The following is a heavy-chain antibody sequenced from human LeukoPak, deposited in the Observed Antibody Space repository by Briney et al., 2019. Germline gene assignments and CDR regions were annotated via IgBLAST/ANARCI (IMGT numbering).Heavy chain of an antibody. J-gene: IGHJ4*02. Sequence: SETLSLTCTVSGGSISSSSYYWGWIRQPPGKGLEWIGSIYYSGSTYYNPSPKSRVTIPVDTSKNQFSLKLSSVTAADTAVYYCARQRSLSSSWLFDYWGQGTLVTVSS. D-gene: IGHD6-13*01. CDR1: GGSISSSSYY. CDR2: IYYSGST. V-gene: IGHV4-39*01. CDR3: ARQRSLSSSWLFDY.